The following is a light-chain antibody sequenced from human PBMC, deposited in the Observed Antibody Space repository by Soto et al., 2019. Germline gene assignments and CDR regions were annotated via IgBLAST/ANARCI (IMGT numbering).Light chain of an antibody. CDR3: SSYAGSNNSRV. CDR1: SSDVGGYNY. V-gene: IGLV2-8*01. Sequence: QSVLTQPPSASGSPGQSVTISCTGTSSDVGGYNYVSWYQQHPDKAPKLMIYEVSKRPSGVPDRFSGSKSGNTASLTVSGLQAEDEADYYCSSYAGSNNSRVFGGGTKLTVL. CDR2: EVS. J-gene: IGLJ2*01.